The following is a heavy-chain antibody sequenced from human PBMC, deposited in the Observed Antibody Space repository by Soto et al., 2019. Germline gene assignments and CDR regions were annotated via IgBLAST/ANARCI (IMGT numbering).Heavy chain of an antibody. CDR2: IYPGDSDT. D-gene: IGHD3-22*01. V-gene: IGHV5-51*01. J-gene: IGHJ3*02. Sequence: ESLTISRKASGYSFSSYWIALVRQMPGKGLECMGIIYPGDSDTRYSPSFQGQVTISADKSIRTAFLQWSSLKASDTAMYYCARHRSYFFDSSGYSAFDIWGQGTLVTVSS. CDR1: GYSFSSYW. CDR3: ARHRSYFFDSSGYSAFDI.